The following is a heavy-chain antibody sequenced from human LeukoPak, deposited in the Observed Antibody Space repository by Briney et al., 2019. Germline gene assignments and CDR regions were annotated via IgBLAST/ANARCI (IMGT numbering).Heavy chain of an antibody. D-gene: IGHD3-10*01. CDR2: ISYDGGNK. J-gene: IGHJ5*02. Sequence: GGSLRLSCGTSGFSFSAYGMHWVRQALGKGLEWVAVISYDGGNKFYADSVKGRFTISRDNSKNTMSLQMNSLRAEDTALYYCAKASNSGYSYGSGRYENWFDAWGQGTLVTVSS. CDR1: GFSFSAYG. V-gene: IGHV3-30*18. CDR3: AKASNSGYSYGSGRYENWFDA.